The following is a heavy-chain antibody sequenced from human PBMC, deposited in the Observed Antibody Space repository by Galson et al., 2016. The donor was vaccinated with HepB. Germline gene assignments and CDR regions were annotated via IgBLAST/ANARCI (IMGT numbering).Heavy chain of an antibody. Sequence: QSGAEVKKPGESPKISCTGSGFNFAQHWIGWVRQMRGKVLEWMGIIYPGDSDTKYSPSFHGQVTISADKSTSTAYLQWNSLQASDTAMYYCARTPVYGDFDYWGQGTLVTVSS. J-gene: IGHJ4*02. CDR1: GFNFAQHW. CDR3: ARTPVYGDFDY. V-gene: IGHV5-51*01. D-gene: IGHD4-17*01. CDR2: IYPGDSDT.